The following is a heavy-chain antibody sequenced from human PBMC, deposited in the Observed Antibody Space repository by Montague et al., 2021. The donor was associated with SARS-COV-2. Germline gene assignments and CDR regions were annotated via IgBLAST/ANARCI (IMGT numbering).Heavy chain of an antibody. CDR1: GASISSGSYF. J-gene: IGHJ5*01. CDR2: MSHSGTS. Sequence: SETLSLTCTVSGASISSGSYFWAWIRQPPGKGLEWIGGMSHSGTSYYTLSLNTRATISVDTSRNQFSLRLTSVTAAATASYFCARGVVLDVDESAGYKYIGGFDSWGQGILVTVSS. D-gene: IGHD3-3*01. CDR3: ARGVVLDVDESAGYKYIGGFDS. V-gene: IGHV4-39*01.